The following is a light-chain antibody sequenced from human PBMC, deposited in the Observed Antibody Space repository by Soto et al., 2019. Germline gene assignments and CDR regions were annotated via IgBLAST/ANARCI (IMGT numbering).Light chain of an antibody. Sequence: QSVLTQPASVSGSPGQSITISCTGTRSDVGGYNYVYWHQQHPGKAPKLMIYDVTNRPSGVSDRFSGSKSGNTASLVIIGFLAGDEADYYCQSYDSSLNSYVFGTGTKVTVL. J-gene: IGLJ1*01. CDR2: DVT. CDR3: QSYDSSLNSYV. CDR1: RSDVGGYNY. V-gene: IGLV2-14*01.